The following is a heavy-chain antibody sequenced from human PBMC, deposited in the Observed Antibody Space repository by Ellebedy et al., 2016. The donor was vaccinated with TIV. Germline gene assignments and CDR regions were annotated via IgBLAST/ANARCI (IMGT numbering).Heavy chain of an antibody. CDR2: ISVDGRAV. CDR1: GFTFSDSV. J-gene: IGHJ4*02. V-gene: IGHV3-33*05. D-gene: IGHD2-8*01. CDR3: TRDGSEWSRDY. Sequence: GESLKISXVGFGFTFSDSVMHWVRQDPGKGLDWVAGISVDGRAVHYPDSVKGRFTISRDNAMNSLYLQMDSLTVEDTAVYYCTRDGSEWSRDYWGQGTLVTVSS.